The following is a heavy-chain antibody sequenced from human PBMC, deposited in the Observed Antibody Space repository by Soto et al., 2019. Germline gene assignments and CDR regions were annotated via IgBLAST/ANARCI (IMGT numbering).Heavy chain of an antibody. CDR3: ARERVAVAGTIADMYYYDYMDV. CDR2: IYYSGST. V-gene: IGHV4-59*01. CDR1: GGSISSYY. Sequence: SETLSLTCTVSGGSISSYYWSWIRQPPGKGLEWIGYIYYSGSTNYNPSLKSRVTISVDTSKNQFSLKLSSVTAADTAVYYCARERVAVAGTIADMYYYDYMDVWGKGTTVTVSS. D-gene: IGHD6-19*01. J-gene: IGHJ6*03.